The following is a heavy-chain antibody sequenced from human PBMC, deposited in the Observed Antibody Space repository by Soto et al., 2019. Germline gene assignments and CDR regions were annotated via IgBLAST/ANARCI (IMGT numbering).Heavy chain of an antibody. Sequence: KTSETLSLTCTVSHGSIYSYYWSWIRQPAGKGLEWIGRMYTSGSTNYNPSLKSRVTMSVDTSKNQFSLNLRSVTAADTAVYSCARVRVDVLPGASRFLYIMDVWGQGTTVTVSS. CDR3: ARVRVDVLPGASRFLYIMDV. CDR1: HGSIYSYY. J-gene: IGHJ6*02. V-gene: IGHV4-4*07. D-gene: IGHD2-2*02. CDR2: MYTSGST.